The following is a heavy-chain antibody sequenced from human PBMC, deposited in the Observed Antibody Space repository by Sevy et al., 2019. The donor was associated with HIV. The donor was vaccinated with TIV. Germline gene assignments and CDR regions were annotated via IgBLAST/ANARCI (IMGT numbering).Heavy chain of an antibody. V-gene: IGHV3-33*01. D-gene: IGHD2-21*02. Sequence: GGSLRLSCAASGFTFSNYGMHWVRQAPGKGLEWVAVIWNDGSNKYYANSVKGRFTISRDNSKNTLYLQMNSLRVEDTAVYFCTRGGDFNGRSAKRDFDYWGQGTLVTVS. J-gene: IGHJ4*02. CDR3: TRGGDFNGRSAKRDFDY. CDR2: IWNDGSNK. CDR1: GFTFSNYG.